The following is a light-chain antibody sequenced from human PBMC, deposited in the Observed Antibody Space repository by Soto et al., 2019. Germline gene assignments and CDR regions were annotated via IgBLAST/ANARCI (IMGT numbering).Light chain of an antibody. J-gene: IGKJ1*01. CDR2: WAS. Sequence: IVMPQSPATLAGSLGDRSTIRCKSRQRGLDSSNNKNYLAWYQQKPGQPPNLLTYWASTRESGVPDRFSGSGSGTDFTLTISSLQAEDVAVYYCQQYSTTPQTFGQGTKVDIK. CDR1: QRGLDSSNNKNY. CDR3: QQYSTTPQT. V-gene: IGKV4-1*01.